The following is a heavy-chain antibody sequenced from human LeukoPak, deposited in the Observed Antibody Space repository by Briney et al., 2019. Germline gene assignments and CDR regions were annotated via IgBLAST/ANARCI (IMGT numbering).Heavy chain of an antibody. CDR3: ARGGMVRRVKGAFDI. CDR2: IKQDGSEK. V-gene: IGHV3-7*01. CDR1: GFTFSNYW. D-gene: IGHD3-10*01. J-gene: IGHJ3*02. Sequence: GGSLRPSCAASGFTFSNYWMSWVRQAPGKGLEWVANIKQDGSEKYYVDSVKGRFTVSRDNAKNSLYLQMNSLRAEDTAVFYCARGGMVRRVKGAFDIWGQGTLVTVSS.